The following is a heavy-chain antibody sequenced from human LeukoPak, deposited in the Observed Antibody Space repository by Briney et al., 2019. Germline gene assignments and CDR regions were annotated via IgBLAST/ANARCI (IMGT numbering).Heavy chain of an antibody. J-gene: IGHJ3*02. CDR1: GGSISSYY. V-gene: IGHV4-59*12. Sequence: SETLSLTCTVSGGSISSYYWSWIRQPPGKGLEWIGYIYYSGSTNYNPSLKSRLTISVDTSKNQFSLKLSSVTAADTAVYYCARGSRGDFWSGPLLDAFDIWGQGTMVTVSS. D-gene: IGHD3-3*01. CDR2: IYYSGST. CDR3: ARGSRGDFWSGPLLDAFDI.